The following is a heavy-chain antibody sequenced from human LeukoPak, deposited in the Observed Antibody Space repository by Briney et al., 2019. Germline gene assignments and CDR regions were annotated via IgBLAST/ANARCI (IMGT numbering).Heavy chain of an antibody. Sequence: ASVKVSCKASGYTFTSYAMIWVRQAPGQGLEWMGWINTNTGNPTYAQGFTGRFVFSLDTSVSTAYLQISSLKAEDTAVYYCAREFRYCSGGSCYSDWFDPWGQGTLVTVSS. CDR2: INTNTGNP. CDR1: GYTFTSYA. CDR3: AREFRYCSGGSCYSDWFDP. J-gene: IGHJ5*02. V-gene: IGHV7-4-1*02. D-gene: IGHD2-15*01.